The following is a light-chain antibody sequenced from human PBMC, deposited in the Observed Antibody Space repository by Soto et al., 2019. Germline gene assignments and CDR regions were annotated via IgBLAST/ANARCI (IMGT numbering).Light chain of an antibody. J-gene: IGKJ3*01. V-gene: IGKV3-20*01. Sequence: DIVLTQSPVTLSLSPGERATLSCRASQSVTSNYLAWYQQKPGQAPRLLMYGASSRATGIPDRFSGSGSGTDFTLTLSRLEPEDFAVYYCQQYGTSPFTFGPGTRWIS. CDR1: QSVTSNY. CDR3: QQYGTSPFT. CDR2: GAS.